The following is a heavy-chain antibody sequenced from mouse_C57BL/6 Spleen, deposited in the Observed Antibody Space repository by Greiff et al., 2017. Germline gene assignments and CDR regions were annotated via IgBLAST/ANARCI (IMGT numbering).Heavy chain of an antibody. CDR1: GYTFTDYE. J-gene: IGHJ3*01. CDR2: IDPETGGT. V-gene: IGHV1-15*01. D-gene: IGHD2-1*01. Sequence: QVQLQQSGAELVRPGASVTLSCKASGYTFTDYEMHWVKQTPVHGLEWIGAIDPETGGTAYNQKFKGKAILTADKSSSTAYMELRSLTSEDSAVYYCTRYYGNLAWFAYWGQGTLVTVSA. CDR3: TRYYGNLAWFAY.